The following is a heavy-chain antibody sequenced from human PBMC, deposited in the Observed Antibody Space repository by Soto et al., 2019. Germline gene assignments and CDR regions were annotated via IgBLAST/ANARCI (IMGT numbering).Heavy chain of an antibody. Sequence: SETLSLTCTVSGGSMSRYYWSWIRQPPGKGLEWIGYIYYSGHTNHNPSLKSRVAISVDTSKNQFSLKLSSVTAADTAVYYCARGIATTEMDVWGQGTTVTVS. D-gene: IGHD6-13*01. CDR1: GGSMSRYY. J-gene: IGHJ6*02. CDR2: IYYSGHT. V-gene: IGHV4-59*01. CDR3: ARGIATTEMDV.